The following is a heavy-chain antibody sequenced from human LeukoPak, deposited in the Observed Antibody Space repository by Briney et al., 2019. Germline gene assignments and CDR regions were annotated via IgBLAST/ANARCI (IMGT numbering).Heavy chain of an antibody. D-gene: IGHD3-16*01. J-gene: IGHJ4*02. V-gene: IGHV3-53*01. CDR2: IYSGGST. CDR1: GFTVSSNY. CDR3: AREFGGISGPLDY. Sequence: GGSLRLSCAASGFTVSSNYMSWVRQAPGKGLEWVSVIYSGGSTHYADSVKGRFTISRDNAKNSLYLQMNSLRAEDTAVYFCAREFGGISGPLDYWGQGTLVTVSS.